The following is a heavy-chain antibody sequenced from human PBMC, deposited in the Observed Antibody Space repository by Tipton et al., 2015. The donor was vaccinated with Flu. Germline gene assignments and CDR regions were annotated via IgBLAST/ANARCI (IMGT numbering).Heavy chain of an antibody. Sequence: TLSLTCTVSGGSISSSSYYWGWIRQPPGKGLEWIGSIYYSGSTYYNPSLKSRVTISVDTSKTQFSLKLSSVADANTAVYYCARRGARELTFDPWGQGTLVTV. D-gene: IGHD1-26*01. J-gene: IGHJ5*02. V-gene: IGHV4-39*01. CDR2: IYYSGST. CDR3: ARRGARELTFDP. CDR1: GGSISSSSYY.